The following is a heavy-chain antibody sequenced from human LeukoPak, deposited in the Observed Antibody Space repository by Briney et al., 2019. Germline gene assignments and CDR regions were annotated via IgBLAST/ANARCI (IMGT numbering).Heavy chain of an antibody. CDR1: GYTFTSYG. CDR3: ARSPKNRMASFDP. Sequence: ASVKVSCKASGYTFTSYGISWVRQAAGQGREWMGWISAYNGNTNYAQKLQGRVTMTTDTSTSTAYMELRSLRSDDTAVYYCARSPKNRMASFDPWGQGTLVTVSS. CDR2: ISAYNGNT. J-gene: IGHJ5*02. V-gene: IGHV1-18*01. D-gene: IGHD1-14*01.